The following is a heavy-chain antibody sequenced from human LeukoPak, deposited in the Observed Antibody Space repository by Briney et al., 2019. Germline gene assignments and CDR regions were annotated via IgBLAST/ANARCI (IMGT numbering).Heavy chain of an antibody. V-gene: IGHV4-34*01. Sequence: SETLSLTCAVYGGSFSGYYWSWIRQPPGKGLEWIGEINHSGSTNYNPSLKSRVTISVDTSKNQFSLKLSSVTAADTAVYYCARGPRYSSSWTLYFDYWGQGTLVTVSS. CDR3: ARGPRYSSSWTLYFDY. CDR2: INHSGST. D-gene: IGHD6-13*01. CDR1: GGSFSGYY. J-gene: IGHJ4*02.